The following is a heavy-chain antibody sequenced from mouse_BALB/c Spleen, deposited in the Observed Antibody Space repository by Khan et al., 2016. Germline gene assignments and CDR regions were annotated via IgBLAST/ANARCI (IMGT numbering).Heavy chain of an antibody. CDR2: ILPGSGSA. D-gene: IGHD1-1*01. V-gene: IGHV1-9*01. CDR1: GYTFSNYW. CDR3: ARGKLPDY. Sequence: QIQLVQSGAELMKPGASVQISCKATGYTFSNYWIEWVKQRPGHGLEWIGEILPGSGSANYNEKFKGKATFTADSPSNTAYMQLSSLTSDDSAVYYCARGKLPDYWGQGTTLTVSS. J-gene: IGHJ2*01.